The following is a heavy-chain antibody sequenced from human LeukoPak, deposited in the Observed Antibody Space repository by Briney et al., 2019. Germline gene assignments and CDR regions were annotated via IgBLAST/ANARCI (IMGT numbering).Heavy chain of an antibody. Sequence: GGSLRLSCAASGFTFSSYAMSWVRQAPGKGLEWVSAVSSSGGSTNYADYVKGQFTISRDNSKNTVYLHVNNLRAEDTAVYYCAKEGRKTGNTYGYEYDCWGQGTLVTVSS. CDR1: GFTFSSYA. D-gene: IGHD5-18*01. J-gene: IGHJ4*02. V-gene: IGHV3-23*01. CDR2: VSSSGGST. CDR3: AKEGRKTGNTYGYEYDC.